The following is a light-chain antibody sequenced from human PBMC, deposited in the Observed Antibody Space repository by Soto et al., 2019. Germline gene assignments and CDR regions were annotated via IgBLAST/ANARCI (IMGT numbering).Light chain of an antibody. V-gene: IGKV1-5*03. Sequence: DFQMTQSPSTLSESEGDRVTITCRASQSLNSCLAWYQHKPGKAPKLLIHKASILASGVPSRFSGSDSGAEFTLTISSLQPDDFATYYCQHYIGYSGMFGQGTKVDIK. CDR2: KAS. J-gene: IGKJ1*01. CDR1: QSLNSC. CDR3: QHYIGYSGM.